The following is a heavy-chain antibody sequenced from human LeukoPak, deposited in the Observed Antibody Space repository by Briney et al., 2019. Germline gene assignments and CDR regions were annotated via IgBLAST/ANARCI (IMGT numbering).Heavy chain of an antibody. J-gene: IGHJ3*02. D-gene: IGHD3-22*01. CDR2: IYTSGST. CDR1: GGSISSYY. Sequence: SETLSLTCTVSGGSISSYYWSWIRQPAGKGLEWIGRIYTSGSTNYNPSLKSRVTMSVDTSKNQFSLKLSSVTAADTAVYYCVRDGYYYDSSGRDAFDIWGQGTMVTVSS. CDR3: VRDGYYYDSSGRDAFDI. V-gene: IGHV4-4*07.